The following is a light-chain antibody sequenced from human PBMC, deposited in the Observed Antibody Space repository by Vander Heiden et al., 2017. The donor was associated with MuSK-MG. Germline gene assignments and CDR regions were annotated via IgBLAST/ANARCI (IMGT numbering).Light chain of an antibody. V-gene: IGLV3-1*01. Sequence: SSELPQPPSVSVSPGQTASITCLGDKLGDKKGCWYQQEPGQSPVVVIYQERKRPSGSPERFSGSNSGNTATLTIGGTQAMDEADYYCQAGDSSNVVFGGGTKLTVL. CDR1: KLGDKK. CDR3: QAGDSSNVV. CDR2: QER. J-gene: IGLJ2*01.